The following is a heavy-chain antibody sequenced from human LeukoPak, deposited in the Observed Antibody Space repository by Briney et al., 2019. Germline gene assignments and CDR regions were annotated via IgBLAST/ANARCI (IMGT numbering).Heavy chain of an antibody. CDR2: IYYSGST. CDR3: ARRISSGWSRGEFDY. D-gene: IGHD6-19*01. V-gene: IGHV4-34*01. CDR1: GGSFSGYY. Sequence: PSETLSLTCAVYGGSFSGYYWSWIRQPPGKGLEWIGSIYYSGSTYYNPSLKSRVTISVDTSKNQFSLKLSSVTAADTAVYYCARRISSGWSRGEFDYWGQGTLVTVSS. J-gene: IGHJ4*02.